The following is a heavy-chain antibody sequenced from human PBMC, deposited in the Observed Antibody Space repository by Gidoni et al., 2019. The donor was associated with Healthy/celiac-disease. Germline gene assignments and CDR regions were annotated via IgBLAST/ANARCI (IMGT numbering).Heavy chain of an antibody. Sequence: EVQLVESGGGLVQPGGSLRLSCAASGFTFRSYSMNWVRQAPGKGLEWVSYISSSSSTIYYADSVKGRFTISRDNAKNSLYLQMNSLRDEDTAVYYCAREGGEGYCSSTSCPSAFDIWGQGTMVTVSS. CDR2: ISSSSSTI. CDR3: AREGGEGYCSSTSCPSAFDI. CDR1: GFTFRSYS. J-gene: IGHJ3*02. D-gene: IGHD2-2*01. V-gene: IGHV3-48*02.